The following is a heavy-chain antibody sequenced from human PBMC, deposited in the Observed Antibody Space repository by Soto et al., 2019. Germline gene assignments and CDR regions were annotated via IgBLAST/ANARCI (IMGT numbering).Heavy chain of an antibody. Sequence: EVQLLESGGGLVQPGGSLRLSCAASGFTFSSYAMSWVRQAPGKGLEWVSAISGSGGSTYYADSVKGRFTISRDNSKNTMYLQMNSLRAEDTGVYYCARRSSGWYFDYWGQGTLVTVSS. V-gene: IGHV3-23*01. D-gene: IGHD6-19*01. CDR2: ISGSGGST. CDR3: ARRSSGWYFDY. CDR1: GFTFSSYA. J-gene: IGHJ4*02.